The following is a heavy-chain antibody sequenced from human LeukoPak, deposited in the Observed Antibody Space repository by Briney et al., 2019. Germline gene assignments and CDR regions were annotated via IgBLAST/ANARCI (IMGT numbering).Heavy chain of an antibody. D-gene: IGHD5/OR15-5a*01. CDR1: GYTFTSYG. V-gene: IGHV1-18*01. Sequence: ASVKVSCKASGYTFTSYGISWVRQAPGQGLEWMGWISAYNGNTNYAQKLQGRVTMTTDTSMSTAYMELRSLRSDDTAVYYCARSTTPDYYYYYGMDVWGQGTTVTVSS. CDR3: ARSTTPDYYYYYGMDV. CDR2: ISAYNGNT. J-gene: IGHJ6*02.